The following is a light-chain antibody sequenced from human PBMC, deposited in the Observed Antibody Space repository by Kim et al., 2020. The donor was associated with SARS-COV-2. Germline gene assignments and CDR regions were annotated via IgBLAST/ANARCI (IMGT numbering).Light chain of an antibody. J-gene: IGKJ2*03. Sequence: LSPGESATLSCRASQSVSSYLAWYQQKPGQAPRLLIYDASNRATGIPARFSGSGSGTDFTLTISSLEPEDFAVYYCQQRSNWYSFGQGTKLEI. CDR1: QSVSSY. CDR2: DAS. V-gene: IGKV3-11*01. CDR3: QQRSNWYS.